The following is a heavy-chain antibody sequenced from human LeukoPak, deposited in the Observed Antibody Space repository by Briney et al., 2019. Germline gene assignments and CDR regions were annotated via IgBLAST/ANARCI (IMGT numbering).Heavy chain of an antibody. J-gene: IGHJ4*02. V-gene: IGHV3-66*01. CDR3: ASGDYGDYGQLDY. CDR1: GFTVSSSY. CDR2: IYSGGST. Sequence: GGSLRLSCAASGFTVSSSYMSWVRQAPGKGLEWVSVIYSGGSTYYADSVKGRFTISRDNSKNTLYLQMNSLRAEDTAVYYCASGDYGDYGQLDYWGQGTLVTVSS. D-gene: IGHD4-17*01.